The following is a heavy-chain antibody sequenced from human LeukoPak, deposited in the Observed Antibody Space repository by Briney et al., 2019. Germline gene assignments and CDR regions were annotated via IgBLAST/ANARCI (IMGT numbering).Heavy chain of an antibody. Sequence: SGTLSLTCAVYGGSFSGYYWSWIRQPAGKGLEWIGRIYTSGSTNYNPSLKSRVTMSVDTSKNQFSLKLSSVTAADTAVYYCARARGLGVVIDWGQGTLVTVSS. CDR1: GGSFSGYY. V-gene: IGHV4-59*10. J-gene: IGHJ4*02. CDR3: ARARGLGVVID. CDR2: IYTSGST. D-gene: IGHD3-3*01.